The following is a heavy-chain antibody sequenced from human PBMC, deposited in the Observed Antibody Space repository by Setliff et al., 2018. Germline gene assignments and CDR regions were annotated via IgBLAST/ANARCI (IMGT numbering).Heavy chain of an antibody. Sequence: LRLSCAASTFPFSNYGVTWVRQAPGKGLEWLASINPHGSEKYYVDSVKGRFIISRDNAKNSLSLQMNSLRNEDTAVYYCFGAGTCSYWGQGTLVTVSS. CDR3: FGAGTCSY. J-gene: IGHJ4*02. CDR1: TFPFSNYG. CDR2: INPHGSEK. D-gene: IGHD3-10*01. V-gene: IGHV3-7*01.